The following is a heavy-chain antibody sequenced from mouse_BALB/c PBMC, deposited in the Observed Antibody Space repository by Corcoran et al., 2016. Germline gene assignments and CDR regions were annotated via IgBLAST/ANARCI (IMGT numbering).Heavy chain of an antibody. CDR1: GYTFTNYG. Sequence: QIQLVQSGPELKKPGETVKISCKASGYTFTNYGMNWVKQAPGKGLKWMGWINTYTGEPTYADDFKGRFAFSLETSASTAYLQINNLKNEDTATYFCGRQGLRQEVWFAYWGQGTLVTVSA. V-gene: IGHV9-3-1*01. CDR3: GRQGLRQEVWFAY. D-gene: IGHD2-4*01. J-gene: IGHJ3*01. CDR2: INTYTGEP.